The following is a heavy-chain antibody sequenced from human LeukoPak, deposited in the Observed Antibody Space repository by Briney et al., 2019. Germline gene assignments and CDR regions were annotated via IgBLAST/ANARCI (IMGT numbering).Heavy chain of an antibody. CDR2: ISSSGSTI. Sequence: PGGSLRLSCAASGVTFSSYEMNWVRQAPGKGLEWVSYISSSGSTIYYADSVKGRFTISRDNAKNSLYLQMNSLRAEDTAVYYCARPLDRGYSSGWYRYGFDYWGQGTLVTVSS. V-gene: IGHV3-48*03. D-gene: IGHD6-19*01. J-gene: IGHJ4*02. CDR3: ARPLDRGYSSGWYRYGFDY. CDR1: GVTFSSYE.